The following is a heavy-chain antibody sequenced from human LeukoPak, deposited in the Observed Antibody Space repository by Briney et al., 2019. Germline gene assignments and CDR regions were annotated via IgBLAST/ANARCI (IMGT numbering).Heavy chain of an antibody. CDR1: GYTFTSYG. CDR2: ISAYNGNT. V-gene: IGHV1-18*01. Sequence: ASVKVSCKASGYTFTSYGISWVRQAPGQGLEWMGWISAYNGNTNYAQKLQGRVTMTTDTSTSTAYMELRSLRSDDTAVYYCARGQNMITFGGVIVPGDYWGQGTLVTVSS. D-gene: IGHD3-16*02. CDR3: ARGQNMITFGGVIVPGDY. J-gene: IGHJ4*02.